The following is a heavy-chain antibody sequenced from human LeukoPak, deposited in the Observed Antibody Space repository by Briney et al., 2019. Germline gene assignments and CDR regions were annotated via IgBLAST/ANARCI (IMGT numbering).Heavy chain of an antibody. J-gene: IGHJ4*02. D-gene: IGHD1-26*01. CDR2: IKQDGSDK. CDR1: GFSFSSYW. V-gene: IGHV3-7*05. CDR3: ARKDSGNYPFDY. Sequence: GGSLRLSCAASGFSFSSYWMSWVRQAPGKGLEWVANIKQDGSDKKYVDSVKGRFTISRDNAKNSLYLQMNSLRAEDTAVYYCARKDSGNYPFDYWGQGTLVTVSS.